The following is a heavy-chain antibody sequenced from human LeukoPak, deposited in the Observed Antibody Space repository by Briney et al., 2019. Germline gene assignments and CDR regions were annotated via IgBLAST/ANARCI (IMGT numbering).Heavy chain of an antibody. CDR2: INTDGSGT. CDR3: AREES. CDR1: GFTFTSYW. Sequence: GGSLRLSCAASGFTFTSYWMHWVRQAPGKGLVWVSRINTDGSGTAYADSVKGRFTISRDNAKNTLYLQMNSLRAEDTAIYYCAREESWGQGTLVTVSS. V-gene: IGHV3-74*01. J-gene: IGHJ5*02.